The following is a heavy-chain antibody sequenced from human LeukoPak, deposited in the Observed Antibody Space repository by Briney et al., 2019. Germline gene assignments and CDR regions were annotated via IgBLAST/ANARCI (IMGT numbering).Heavy chain of an antibody. J-gene: IGHJ4*02. CDR2: IIPIFGTA. CDR3: ARQSRRQLFEDS. V-gene: IGHV1-69*13. CDR1: GGTFSSYA. Sequence: SVKVSCKASGGTFSSYAISWVRQAPGQGLEWMGGIIPIFGTANYAQKLQGRVTITADESTSTAYMELSSLRSEDTAVYYCARQSRRQLFEDSRGQGTLVTVSS. D-gene: IGHD3-16*01.